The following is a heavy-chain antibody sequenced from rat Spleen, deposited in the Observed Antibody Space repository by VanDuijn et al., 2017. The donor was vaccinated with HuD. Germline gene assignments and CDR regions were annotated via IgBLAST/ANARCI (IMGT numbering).Heavy chain of an antibody. Sequence: EVQLVESGGGLVQPGRSLRLSCAASGFTFSSYWMYWIRQAPGKGLEWVSSINTDGGSTYYRDSVKGRFSISRDDAKSTLYLQMDSLRSEDTATYYCTTKYRYNSPFDYWGQGVMVTVSS. D-gene: IGHD1-5*01. CDR2: INTDGGST. V-gene: IGHV5-58*01. CDR3: TTKYRYNSPFDY. J-gene: IGHJ2*01. CDR1: GFTFSSYW.